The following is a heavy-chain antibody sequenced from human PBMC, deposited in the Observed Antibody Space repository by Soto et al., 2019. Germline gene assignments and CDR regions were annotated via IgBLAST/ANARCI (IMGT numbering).Heavy chain of an antibody. CDR1: GDSIYSSRYY. V-gene: IGHV4-39*01. CDR2: IFYSGST. CDR3: ERPKISGWSGGFDG. D-gene: IGHD6-19*01. Sequence: QLQLQESGPGLVKPSETLSLTCTVSGDSIYSSRYYWGWIRQPPGKGLEWVGSIFYSGSTYYIPFRKCCVSLSVDTSKNQFFLELISVYSADTDVFYCERPKISGWSGGFDGWGQGTLVNASS. J-gene: IGHJ4*02.